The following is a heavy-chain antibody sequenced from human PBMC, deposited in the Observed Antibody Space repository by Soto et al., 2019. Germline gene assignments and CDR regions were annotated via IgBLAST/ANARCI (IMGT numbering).Heavy chain of an antibody. CDR2: IHNSGST. CDR1: GASVSGDGSY. CDR3: ARDLGSEQWFFDN. D-gene: IGHD6-19*01. Sequence: QVQLQESGPGLVKPSQTLSLTCLVSGASVSGDGSYCSWILQHPGKGLEFIGYIHNSGSTYSNPSFEKQVAMSIDTSKHQFSLRLSSVTAADSAVYFCARDLGSEQWFFDNWGQGILGTVSS. V-gene: IGHV4-31*01. J-gene: IGHJ4*02.